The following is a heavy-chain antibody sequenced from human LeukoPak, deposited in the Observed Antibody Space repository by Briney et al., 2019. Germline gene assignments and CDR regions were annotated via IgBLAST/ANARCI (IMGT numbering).Heavy chain of an antibody. Sequence: GGSLRLSCAASGFTFSSYWMSWVRQAPGKGLEWAANIKQDGSEKYYVDSVKGRFTISRDNAKNSLYLQMNSLRAEDTAVYYCARDQFLEWLFYFDYRGQGTLVTVSS. D-gene: IGHD3-3*01. V-gene: IGHV3-7*01. CDR2: IKQDGSEK. J-gene: IGHJ4*02. CDR1: GFTFSSYW. CDR3: ARDQFLEWLFYFDY.